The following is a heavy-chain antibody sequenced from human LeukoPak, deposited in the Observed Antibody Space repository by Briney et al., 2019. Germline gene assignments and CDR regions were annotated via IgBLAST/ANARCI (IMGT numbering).Heavy chain of an antibody. CDR3: TRDRTWGGEWEPIRY. V-gene: IGHV3-49*04. D-gene: IGHD1-26*01. Sequence: PGGSLRLACTGSGLMFGDFGLSWVRQAPGKGREWVGFIRSKAYGGTIEYAASVKGRFTISRDDSKSIAYLQMNSLKTEDTAVYYCTRDRTWGGEWEPIRYWGQGTLVTVSS. CDR1: GLMFGDFG. J-gene: IGHJ4*02. CDR2: IRSKAYGGTI.